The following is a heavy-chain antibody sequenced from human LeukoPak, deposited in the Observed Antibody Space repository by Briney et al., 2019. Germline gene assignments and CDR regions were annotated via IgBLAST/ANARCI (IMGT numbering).Heavy chain of an antibody. Sequence: GASVKDSCKASGYTFTSYYMHWVRQAPGQGLEWMGIINPSGGSTSYAQKFQGRVTVTRDTSTSTVYMELSSLRSEDTAVYYCARELADTAMVTGGHFDYWGQGTLVTVSS. J-gene: IGHJ4*02. CDR1: GYTFTSYY. D-gene: IGHD5-18*01. V-gene: IGHV1-46*01. CDR2: INPSGGST. CDR3: ARELADTAMVTGGHFDY.